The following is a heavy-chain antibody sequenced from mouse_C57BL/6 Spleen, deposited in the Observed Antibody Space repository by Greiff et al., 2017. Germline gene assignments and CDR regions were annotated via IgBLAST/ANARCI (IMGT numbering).Heavy chain of an antibody. CDR1: GYTFTDYY. D-gene: IGHD1-1*01. V-gene: IGHV1-19*01. CDR3: ARQDYYGSTWYFDV. CDR2: INPYNGGT. Sequence: EVQLQQSGPVLVKPGASVKMSCKASGYTFTDYYMNWVKQSHGKSLEWIGVINPYNGGTSYNQKFKGKATLTVDKSSSTAYMELNSLTSEDSAVYYCARQDYYGSTWYFDVWGTGTTVTVSS. J-gene: IGHJ1*03.